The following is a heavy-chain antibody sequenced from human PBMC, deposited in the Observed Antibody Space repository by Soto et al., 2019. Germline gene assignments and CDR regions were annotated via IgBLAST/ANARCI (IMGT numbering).Heavy chain of an antibody. J-gene: IGHJ5*02. CDR3: ARVPYPLYSSSHAWNWFDP. Sequence: ASETLSLTCTVSGGSISSYYWSWIRQPPGKGLERIGYIYYSGSTNYNPSLKSRVTISVDTSKNQFSLKLSSVTAADTAVYYCARVPYPLYSSSHAWNWFDPWGQGTLVTVSS. D-gene: IGHD6-13*01. V-gene: IGHV4-59*01. CDR1: GGSISSYY. CDR2: IYYSGST.